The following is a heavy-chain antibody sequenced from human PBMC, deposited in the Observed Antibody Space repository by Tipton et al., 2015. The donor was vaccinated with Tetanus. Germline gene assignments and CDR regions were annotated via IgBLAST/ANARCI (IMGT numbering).Heavy chain of an antibody. J-gene: IGHJ4*02. D-gene: IGHD6-13*01. V-gene: IGHV3-53*05. CDR2: IYSGGST. CDR1: GFTVSSNY. Sequence: SLRLSCAASGFTVSSNYMSWVRQAPGKGLEWVSVIYSGGSTYYADSVKGRFTISRDNSKNTLYLQMNSLRVDDTAVYYCAKAPKSAATLDYWGQGTLVTVSS. CDR3: AKAPKSAATLDY.